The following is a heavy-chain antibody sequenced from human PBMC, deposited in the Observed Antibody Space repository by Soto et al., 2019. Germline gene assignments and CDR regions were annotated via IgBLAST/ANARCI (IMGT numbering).Heavy chain of an antibody. CDR3: ARVGAGPLDY. CDR1: GDSVSSNSAA. CDR2: TYYRSRWHN. Sequence: PSPTLSLTCAISGDSVSSNSAASNWFRQSPSRGLEWLGRTYYRSRWHNDYAVSVKSRITINPDTSRNQFSLQLNSVTPEDTAVYYCARVGAGPLDYWGQGALVTVSS. D-gene: IGHD1-26*01. J-gene: IGHJ4*02. V-gene: IGHV6-1*01.